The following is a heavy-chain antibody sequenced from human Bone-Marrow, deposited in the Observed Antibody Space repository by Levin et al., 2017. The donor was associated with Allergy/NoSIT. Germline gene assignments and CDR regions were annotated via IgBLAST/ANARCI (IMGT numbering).Heavy chain of an antibody. V-gene: IGHV3-11*01. CDR3: ARDDPYSRSYPTGY. Sequence: PGGSLRLSCVVSRVDITDYSMTWIRQTPGKGLEWLSQISSSGSSIYYADSVKGRFTVSRDNAKNSLFLQMNSLRAEDTAVYYCARDDPYSRSYPTGYWGQGTLVIVSS. CDR1: RVDITDYS. J-gene: IGHJ4*02. D-gene: IGHD1-26*01. CDR2: ISSSGSSI.